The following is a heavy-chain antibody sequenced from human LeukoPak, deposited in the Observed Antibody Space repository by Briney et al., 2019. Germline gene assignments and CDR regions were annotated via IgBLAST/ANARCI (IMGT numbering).Heavy chain of an antibody. CDR2: IKQDGSEN. CDR3: ASEGQLVRQYIY. CDR1: GFTVSSNY. J-gene: IGHJ4*02. V-gene: IGHV3-7*01. D-gene: IGHD6-6*01. Sequence: TGGSLRLSCAASGFTVSSNYMSWVRQAPGKGLEWVANIKQDGSENYYADSVRGRFTISRDNSQNSLYLQMDSLRVEDTAVYYCASEGQLVRQYIYWGQGTLVIVSS.